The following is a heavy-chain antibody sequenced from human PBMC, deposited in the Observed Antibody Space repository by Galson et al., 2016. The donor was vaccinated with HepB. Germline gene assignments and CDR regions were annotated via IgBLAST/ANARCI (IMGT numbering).Heavy chain of an antibody. V-gene: IGHV1-18*01. CDR1: GYTFTSYG. D-gene: IGHD2-21*02. CDR2: ISAYSGYT. CDR3: ARDIGVRHIVVATYDMDV. J-gene: IGHJ6*02. Sequence: SVKISCKASGYTFTSYGITWVRQAPGQGLEWMGWISAYSGYTYYAQKLQGRVTMTTDTSTTTAYMELRSLRSDDTAVYYCARDIGVRHIVVATYDMDVWGQGTTVTVSS.